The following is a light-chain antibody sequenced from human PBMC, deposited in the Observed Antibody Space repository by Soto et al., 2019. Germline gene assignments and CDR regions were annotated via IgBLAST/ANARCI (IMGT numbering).Light chain of an antibody. CDR2: YDS. Sequence: SYELTQPPSVSVAPGKTARITCGGNNIGSKSVHWYQQKPGQAPVLVIYYDSDRPSGIPERFSGSNSRNTATLTISRVEAGDEADYYCQVWDSSSDHVVFGGATKLTVL. CDR3: QVWDSSSDHVV. V-gene: IGLV3-21*04. CDR1: NIGSKS. J-gene: IGLJ2*01.